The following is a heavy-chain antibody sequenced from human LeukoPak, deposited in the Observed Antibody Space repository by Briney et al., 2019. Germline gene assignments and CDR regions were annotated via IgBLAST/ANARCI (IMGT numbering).Heavy chain of an antibody. CDR3: AKSSLYYYDSSGYYPGGYFDY. CDR2: ISWNSGSI. CDR1: GFTFDDYA. D-gene: IGHD3-22*01. J-gene: IGHJ4*02. V-gene: IGHV3-9*01. Sequence: GGSLRLSCAASGFTFDDYAMHWVRQAPGKGLEWVSGISWNSGSIGYADSVKDRFTISRDNAKNSLYLQMNSLRAEDTALYYCAKSSLYYYDSSGYYPGGYFDYWGQGTLVTVSS.